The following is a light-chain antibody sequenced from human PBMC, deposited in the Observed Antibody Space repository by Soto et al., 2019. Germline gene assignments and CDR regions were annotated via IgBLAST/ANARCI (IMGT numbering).Light chain of an antibody. V-gene: IGKV1-33*01. CDR1: QDITTY. Sequence: IHRTHSPSSLSASLGDRSTFSFQASQDITTYLNWYQQKPGKAPKLLIFDASSLKTGVPSRFSGSGSGTHFTFVISSLQPEDVAVYYCQQFDNFPITFGQGTRLEIK. CDR3: QQFDNFPIT. CDR2: DAS. J-gene: IGKJ5*01.